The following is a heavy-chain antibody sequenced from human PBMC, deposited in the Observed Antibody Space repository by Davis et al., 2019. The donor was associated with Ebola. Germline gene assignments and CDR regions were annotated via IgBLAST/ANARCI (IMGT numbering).Heavy chain of an antibody. Sequence: ASVKVSCKASGYTFTSYYMHWVRQAPGQGLEWMGIINPSGGSTSYAQKFQGKVTMTRDTSTSTVYMELSSLRSEDTAVYYCARDGRRYFDWLSQGLGAFDIWGQGTMVTVSS. V-gene: IGHV1-46*01. CDR1: GYTFTSYY. CDR2: INPSGGST. D-gene: IGHD3-9*01. J-gene: IGHJ3*02. CDR3: ARDGRRYFDWLSQGLGAFDI.